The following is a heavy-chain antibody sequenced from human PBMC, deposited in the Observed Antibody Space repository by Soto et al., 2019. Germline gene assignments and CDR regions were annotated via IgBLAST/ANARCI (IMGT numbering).Heavy chain of an antibody. V-gene: IGHV1-69*01. Sequence: QVQLAQSGAEVRKPGSSVKVSCRASGGSFSDFAFSWVRQAPGQGLEWMGGIIPMFAATKYAQRFQGRVTITPDASTRTDYLAMSSLTSDDSAVYYCARGGIVAVPAALSSYDDYTNYRFDSWGQGTLVSVSS. CDR3: ARGGIVAVPAALSSYDDYTNYRFDS. CDR2: IIPMFAAT. J-gene: IGHJ4*02. CDR1: GGSFSDFA. D-gene: IGHD2-15*01.